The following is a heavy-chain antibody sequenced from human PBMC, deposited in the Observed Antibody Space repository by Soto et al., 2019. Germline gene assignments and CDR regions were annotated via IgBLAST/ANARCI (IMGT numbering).Heavy chain of an antibody. V-gene: IGHV4-30-4*01. CDR2: IYYSGST. D-gene: IGHD3-3*01. CDR3: ARGDFFFSSRRRHTRLAPGLGIPAEPPSDL. Sequence: PGKGLEWIGNIYYSGSTYYNPYLKSRVTISVDTSKNQFSLKLSSVTAADTAVYYCARGDFFFSSRRRHTRLAPGLGIPAEPPSDL. J-gene: IGHJ2*01.